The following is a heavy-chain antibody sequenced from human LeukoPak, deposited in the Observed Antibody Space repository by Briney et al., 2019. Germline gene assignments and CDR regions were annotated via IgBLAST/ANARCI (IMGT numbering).Heavy chain of an antibody. V-gene: IGHV3-30*18. D-gene: IGHD4-23*01. CDR1: GFSFSSYG. J-gene: IGHJ4*02. CDR3: AKEDLVVTFDY. Sequence: PGGSLRLSCAASGFSFSSYGMHWVRQAPGKGLEWVAVISYDGINKRYADSVKGRFTISRDNSKSSMYLQMNSLRADDTAVYYCAKEDLVVTFDYWGQGTLVSASS. CDR2: ISYDGINK.